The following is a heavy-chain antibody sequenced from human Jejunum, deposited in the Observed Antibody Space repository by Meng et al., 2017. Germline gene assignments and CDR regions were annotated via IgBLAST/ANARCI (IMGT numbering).Heavy chain of an antibody. J-gene: IGHJ4*02. CDR1: GFTFGSAW. V-gene: IGHV3-7*01. CDR2: INPDGTTT. Sequence: GESLKISCAASGFTFGSAWMTWVRQAPGKGLEWLGNINPDGTTTNYVHSVKGRFTFSRDNAKNSVYLQMSSLRVDDTAVYYCTRDEVCGAVDFWGQGTMVTVSS. D-gene: IGHD1-26*01. CDR3: TRDEVCGAVDF.